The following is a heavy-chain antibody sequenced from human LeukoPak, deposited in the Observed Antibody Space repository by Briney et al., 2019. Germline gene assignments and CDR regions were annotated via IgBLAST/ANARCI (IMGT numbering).Heavy chain of an antibody. D-gene: IGHD6-13*01. V-gene: IGHV3-21*01. CDR1: GFTFSSYS. Sequence: GGSLRLSCAASGFTFSSYSMNWVRQAPGKGLEWVSSISSSSSYIYYADSVKGRFTISRDNSKNTLYLQMNSLRAEDTAVYYCANLAGRAFDYWGQGTLVTVSS. CDR2: ISSSSSYI. CDR3: ANLAGRAFDY. J-gene: IGHJ4*02.